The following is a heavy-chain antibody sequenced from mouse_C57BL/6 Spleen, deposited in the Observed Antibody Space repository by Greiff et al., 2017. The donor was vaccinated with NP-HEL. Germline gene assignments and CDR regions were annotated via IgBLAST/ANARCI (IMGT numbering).Heavy chain of an antibody. J-gene: IGHJ2*01. CDR3: AFTTVVAYYFDY. CDR2: IDPSDSYT. V-gene: IGHV1-69*01. Sequence: QVQLQQPGAELVMPGASVKLSCKASGYTFTSYWMHWVKQRPGQGLEWIGEIDPSDSYTNYNQKFKGKSTLTVDKSSSTAYMQLSSLTSEDSAVYYCAFTTVVAYYFDYWGQGTTLTVSS. CDR1: GYTFTSYW. D-gene: IGHD1-1*01.